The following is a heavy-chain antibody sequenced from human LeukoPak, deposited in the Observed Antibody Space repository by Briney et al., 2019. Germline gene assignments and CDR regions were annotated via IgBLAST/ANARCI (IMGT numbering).Heavy chain of an antibody. D-gene: IGHD1-26*01. CDR2: IHYSGST. CDR1: GGSISSSSYY. Sequence: SETLSLTCTVSGGSISSSSYYWGWIRQPPGKGLEWIGSIHYSGSTNYNPSLKSRVTISVDTFKNQFSLKLSSVTAADTAVYYCARANGGSYWRSYYFDYWGQGTLVTVSS. V-gene: IGHV4-39*07. J-gene: IGHJ4*02. CDR3: ARANGGSYWRSYYFDY.